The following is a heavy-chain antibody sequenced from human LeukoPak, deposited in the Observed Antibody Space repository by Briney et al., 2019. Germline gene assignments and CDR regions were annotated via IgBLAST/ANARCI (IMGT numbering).Heavy chain of an antibody. Sequence: GGSLRLSCAASVFTFSSYEMNGVRPAPGKGLEWVSYISSSGSTIYYADSVKGQYTIPRDNAKNSLYLQMNSLRAEDTAVYYCARGVFDYWGQGTLVTVSS. CDR1: VFTFSSYE. CDR2: ISSSGSTI. CDR3: ARGVFDY. J-gene: IGHJ4*02. V-gene: IGHV3-48*03. D-gene: IGHD6-13*01.